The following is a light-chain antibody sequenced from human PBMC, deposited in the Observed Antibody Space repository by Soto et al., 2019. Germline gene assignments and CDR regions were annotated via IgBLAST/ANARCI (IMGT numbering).Light chain of an antibody. J-gene: IGLJ1*01. CDR3: CSYASSDTMV. CDR2: DVT. V-gene: IGLV2-23*02. CDR1: RSDVGGYNF. Sequence: QSALTQPASVSGSPGQSITISCTGTRSDVGGYNFVSWYQQHPGKAPKLVLSDVTDRPSGVSNRFSGSKSGNTASLTISGLQAEDEADYYCCSYASSDTMVFGTGTKLTVL.